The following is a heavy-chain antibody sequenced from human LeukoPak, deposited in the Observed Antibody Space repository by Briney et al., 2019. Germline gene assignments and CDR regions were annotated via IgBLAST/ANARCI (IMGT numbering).Heavy chain of an antibody. CDR3: AKRAGTGAKHFDY. V-gene: IGHV3-30*02. D-gene: IGHD1-1*01. CDR2: IRYDGSNK. CDR1: GFTFSSYG. J-gene: IGHJ4*02. Sequence: GGSLRLSCAASGFTFSSYGMHWVRQAPGKGLEWVTFIRYDGSNKYYADSVKGRFTISRDNSKNTLYLQMNSLRAGDTAVYYCAKRAGTGAKHFDYWGQGALVTVSS.